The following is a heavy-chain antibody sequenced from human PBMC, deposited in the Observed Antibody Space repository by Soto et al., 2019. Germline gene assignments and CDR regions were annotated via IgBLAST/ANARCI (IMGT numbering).Heavy chain of an antibody. Sequence: GESLKISCKGSGYSFTSYWIGWVRQMPGKGLEWMGIIYPGDSDTRYSPSFQGQVTISADKSISTAYLQWSSLKASDTAMYYCARRRSMAATATGGYFDYWGQGTLVTVSS. CDR3: ARRRSMAATATGGYFDY. D-gene: IGHD5-18*01. CDR1: GYSFTSYW. J-gene: IGHJ4*02. CDR2: IYPGDSDT. V-gene: IGHV5-51*01.